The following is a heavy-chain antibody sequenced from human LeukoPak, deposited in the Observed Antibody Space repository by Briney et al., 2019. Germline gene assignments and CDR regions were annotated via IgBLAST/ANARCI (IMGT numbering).Heavy chain of an antibody. Sequence: QPGGSLRLSCAASGFTFSSYGMHWVRQDPGKGLEWVAFMRYGESDTYYKDSVKGRFTISRDNSKNTLYLQMNSLRPEDTAVYYCARAGDFLEPKEDYWGQGTLVTVSS. V-gene: IGHV3-30*02. CDR2: MRYGESDT. D-gene: IGHD3-3*01. J-gene: IGHJ4*02. CDR3: ARAGDFLEPKEDY. CDR1: GFTFSSYG.